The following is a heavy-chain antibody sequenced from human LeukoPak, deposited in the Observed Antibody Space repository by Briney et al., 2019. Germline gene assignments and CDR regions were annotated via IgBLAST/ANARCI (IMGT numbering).Heavy chain of an antibody. Sequence: ASVKVSYKTSAYTFTAYYIHWVRQAPGQGLEWMGWINPYSGTTNYAQNFQGRVTMTRDTSISTAYMELSSLISDDTAVYFCARGGTAEYYIYFAYWGQGSLVIVSS. CDR3: ARGGTAEYYIYFAY. CDR2: INPYSGTT. J-gene: IGHJ4*02. CDR1: AYTFTAYY. V-gene: IGHV1-2*02. D-gene: IGHD2/OR15-2a*01.